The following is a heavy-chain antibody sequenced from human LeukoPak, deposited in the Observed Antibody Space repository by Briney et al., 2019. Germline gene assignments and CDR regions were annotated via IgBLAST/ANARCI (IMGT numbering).Heavy chain of an antibody. CDR1: GFTFSSYG. CDR2: IRYDGSNK. J-gene: IGHJ5*02. Sequence: PGGSLRLSCAASGFTFSSYGMHWVRQAPGKGLEWVAFIRYDGSNKYYADSVKGRFTISRDNSKNTLYLQMNSLRAEDTAVYYCAKAFDYYDSSGYPYNWFDPWGQGTLVTVSS. CDR3: AKAFDYYDSSGYPYNWFDP. D-gene: IGHD3-22*01. V-gene: IGHV3-30*02.